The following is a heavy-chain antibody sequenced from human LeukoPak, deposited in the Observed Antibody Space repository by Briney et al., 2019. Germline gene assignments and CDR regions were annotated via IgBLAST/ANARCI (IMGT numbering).Heavy chain of an antibody. Sequence: PGRSLRLSCVVSGFNSEDHAMHWVRQAPGKGLEWVSGIYWSSSGTGYADSVKGRFTVSRDSANNSLYLQMNSLRPEDTALYYCVKDMNPGGADVWGQGTTVTVSS. J-gene: IGHJ6*02. D-gene: IGHD3-10*01. CDR3: VKDMNPGGADV. CDR1: GFNSEDHA. V-gene: IGHV3-9*02. CDR2: IYWSSSGT.